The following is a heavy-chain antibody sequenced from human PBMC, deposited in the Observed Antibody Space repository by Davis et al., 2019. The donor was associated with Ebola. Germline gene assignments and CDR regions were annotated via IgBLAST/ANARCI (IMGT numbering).Heavy chain of an antibody. Sequence: AASVKVSCKASGDTFNNYSFRWVRQAPGQGLEWMGGIIPIFGTANYAQKFQGRVTITADESTSTAYMELSSLRSEDTAVYYCAREPRYCSGGSCYSFGMDVWGKGTTVTVSS. CDR2: IIPIFGTA. CDR3: AREPRYCSGGSCYSFGMDV. V-gene: IGHV1-69*13. CDR1: GDTFNNYS. J-gene: IGHJ6*04. D-gene: IGHD2-15*01.